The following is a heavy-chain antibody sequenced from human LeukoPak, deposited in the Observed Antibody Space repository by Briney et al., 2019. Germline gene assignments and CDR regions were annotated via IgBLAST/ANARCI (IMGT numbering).Heavy chain of an antibody. V-gene: IGHV4-39*01. D-gene: IGHD1-14*01. Sequence: SETLSLTCTVSGGSISSSSYYWGWIRQPPGKGLEWVGSIYYSGSTYYNPSLKSRVTISVDTSKNQFSLKLSSVTAADTAVYYCARHPEVTVGVYYSDYWGQGTLVTVSS. CDR3: ARHPEVTVGVYYSDY. CDR1: GGSISSSSYY. J-gene: IGHJ4*02. CDR2: IYYSGST.